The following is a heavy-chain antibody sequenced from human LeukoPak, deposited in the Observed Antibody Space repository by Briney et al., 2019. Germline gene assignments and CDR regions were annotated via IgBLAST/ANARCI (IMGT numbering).Heavy chain of an antibody. D-gene: IGHD3-16*01. CDR3: ARGGPMITSY. Sequence: SETLSLTSTVSGGSISSGDYYWSWIRQPPGKGLEWIGNIYYSGSTYYNPSLKSRLTISVDTSKNQFSLKLTSVTAADTAVYYCARGGPMITSYWGQGTLVTVSS. CDR1: GGSISSGDYY. V-gene: IGHV4-30-4*01. CDR2: IYYSGST. J-gene: IGHJ4*02.